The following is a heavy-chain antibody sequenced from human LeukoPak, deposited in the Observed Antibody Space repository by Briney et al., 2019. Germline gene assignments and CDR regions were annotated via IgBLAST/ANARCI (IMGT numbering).Heavy chain of an antibody. D-gene: IGHD2-8*01. CDR1: GFTFSDHY. CDR2: VSSSGGIP. CDR3: AKDKDSTSSNGFNH. J-gene: IGHJ4*02. Sequence: GGSLRLSCAASGFTFSDHYMDWVPQAPGKGLEWVSPVSSSGGIPHYADAVKGRFNISRDNSQNTLYLHMNSLRGEDTAVYYCAKDKDSTSSNGFNHWGQGTLVTVSS. V-gene: IGHV3-23*01.